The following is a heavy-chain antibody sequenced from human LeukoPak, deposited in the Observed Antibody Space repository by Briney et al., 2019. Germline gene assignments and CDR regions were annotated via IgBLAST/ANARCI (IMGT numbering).Heavy chain of an antibody. V-gene: IGHV3-30*02. D-gene: IGHD6-13*01. Sequence: GGSLSLSCAASGFRFTDYGMHWVRQAPGKGLEWVAFIRYDESDKYYADSVKGRFTISRDNSKNTLTLQMNSLKTEGTSIYFCAKGAWAADGPMGNNFASWGQGTLVTVSS. CDR1: GFRFTDYG. CDR3: AKGAWAADGPMGNNFAS. J-gene: IGHJ4*02. CDR2: IRYDESDK.